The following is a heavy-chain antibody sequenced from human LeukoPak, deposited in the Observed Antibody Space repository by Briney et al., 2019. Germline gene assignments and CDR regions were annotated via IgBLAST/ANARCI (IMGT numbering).Heavy chain of an antibody. J-gene: IGHJ4*02. CDR1: GYFFTNYW. V-gene: IGHV5-51*01. Sequence: GESLKISCKASGYFFTNYWIGWVRQMPGKGLEWMGIIYPDDSDTRYSPSFQGQVTISADKSISTAYLQWSSLKASDTAMYYCARQGRSSSGGIDYWGQGTLVTVSS. CDR2: IYPDDSDT. D-gene: IGHD6-6*01. CDR3: ARQGRSSSGGIDY.